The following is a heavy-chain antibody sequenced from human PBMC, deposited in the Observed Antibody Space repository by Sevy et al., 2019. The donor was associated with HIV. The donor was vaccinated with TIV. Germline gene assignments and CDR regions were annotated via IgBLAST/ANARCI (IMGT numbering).Heavy chain of an antibody. D-gene: IGHD3-10*01. V-gene: IGHV3-30*04. CDR2: ISYDGSNK. J-gene: IGHJ4*02. CDR3: ARESVRGVIDY. Sequence: GGSLRLSCAASGFTFSSYAMHWVRQAPGKGLEGVAVISYDGSNKYYADSVKGRFTISRDNSKNTLYLQMNSLRAEDTAVYYCARESVRGVIDYWGQGTLVTVSS. CDR1: GFTFSSYA.